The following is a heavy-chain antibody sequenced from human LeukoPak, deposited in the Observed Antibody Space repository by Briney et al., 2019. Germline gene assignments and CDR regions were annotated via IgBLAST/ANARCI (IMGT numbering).Heavy chain of an antibody. V-gene: IGHV3-23*01. J-gene: IGHJ4*02. CDR3: AKETTYCSGGSCYYEFDY. CDR1: GFTFSTYA. CDR2: ISASGGST. Sequence: GGSLRLSCAASGFTFSTYARSWVRQAPGKGLEWVSAISASGGSTYYADSVKGRFTISRDNSKNTLYLQMNSLRAEDTAVYYCAKETTYCSGGSCYYEFDYWGQGTLATVSS. D-gene: IGHD2-15*01.